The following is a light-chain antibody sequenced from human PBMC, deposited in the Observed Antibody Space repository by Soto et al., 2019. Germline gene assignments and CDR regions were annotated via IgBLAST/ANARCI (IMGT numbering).Light chain of an antibody. J-gene: IGKJ3*01. Sequence: EIVLTQSPGTLSLSPGERATLSCRASQSINSRYLAWYQQKPGQAPRLLIYGASSRATGIPDRFSCSGSGTDLTLTISRLEPEDFAVYYCQQFGSSPGFTFGPGTKVDIK. CDR1: QSINSRY. V-gene: IGKV3-20*01. CDR2: GAS. CDR3: QQFGSSPGFT.